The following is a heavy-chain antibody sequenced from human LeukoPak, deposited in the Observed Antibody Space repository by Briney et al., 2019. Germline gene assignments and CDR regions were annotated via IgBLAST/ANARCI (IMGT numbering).Heavy chain of an antibody. CDR2: ISSSSYI. J-gene: IGHJ3*02. V-gene: IGHV3-21*01. CDR1: GFTFSSYS. D-gene: IGHD3-16*02. CDR3: AREQGGAISGLDAFDI. Sequence: GGSLRLSCAASGFTFSSYSMNWVRQAPGKGLEWVSSISSSSYIYYADSVKGRFTISRDNAKNSLYLQMNSLRAEDTAVYYCAREQGGAISGLDAFDIWGQGTMVTVSS.